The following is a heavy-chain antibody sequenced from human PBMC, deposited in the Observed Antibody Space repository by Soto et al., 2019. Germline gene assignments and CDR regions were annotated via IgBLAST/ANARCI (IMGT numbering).Heavy chain of an antibody. J-gene: IGHJ6*02. Sequence: VQLVESGGGLVQPGKSLRLSCDASGFTFDDYAMHWVRQAPGKGLEWVSGISWKRSSIGYADSVKGRFTISRDNAKKSLYLQMNSLTTEDPALYYCAKSMGGTANGLDVWGQGTTVIVSS. D-gene: IGHD2-15*01. CDR2: ISWKRSSI. V-gene: IGHV3-9*01. CDR3: AKSMGGTANGLDV. CDR1: GFTFDDYA.